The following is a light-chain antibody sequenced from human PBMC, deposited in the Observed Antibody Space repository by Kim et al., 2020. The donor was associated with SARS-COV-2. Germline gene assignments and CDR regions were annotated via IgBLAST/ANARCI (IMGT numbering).Light chain of an antibody. Sequence: DIVMTQSPDSLAVSLGERATINCKSSQSVLYSSNNKNHLAWYQQKPGQPPKLLIYWASTRESGVPDRFSGSGSGTDFTLTISSLQAEDVAVYYCQQYYSTPAFGQGTKLEI. CDR2: WAS. CDR1: QSVLYSSNNKNH. CDR3: QQYYSTPA. J-gene: IGKJ2*01. V-gene: IGKV4-1*01.